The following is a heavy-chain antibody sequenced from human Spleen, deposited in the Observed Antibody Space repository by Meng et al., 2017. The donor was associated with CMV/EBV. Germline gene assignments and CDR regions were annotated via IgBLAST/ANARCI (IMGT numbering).Heavy chain of an antibody. V-gene: IGHV3-7*01. CDR1: GFTFSSYW. J-gene: IGHJ6*02. CDR2: IKQDGSEK. Sequence: GESLKISCAASGFTFSSYWMSWVRQAPGKGLEWVANIKQDGSEKYYVDSVKGRFTISRDNAKNTLYLQMNGLRADDTAVYYCAREDVVVPAARKGGYYYGMDVWGQGTTVTVSS. D-gene: IGHD2-2*01. CDR3: AREDVVVPAARKGGYYYGMDV.